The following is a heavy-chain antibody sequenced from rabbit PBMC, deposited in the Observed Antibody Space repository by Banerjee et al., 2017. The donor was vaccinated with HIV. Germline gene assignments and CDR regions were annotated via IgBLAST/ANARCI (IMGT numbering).Heavy chain of an antibody. D-gene: IGHD1-1*01. J-gene: IGHJ4*02. CDR2: IYTGDGNT. CDR3: ARDLPSSVAYGF. Sequence: QEQLVESGGGLVQPEGSLTLTCTASGFSFSSTYYMCWVRQAPGKGLEWIGCIYTGDGNTYYASWAKGRFTISKTSSTVDLKMTSLTAADTATYFCARDLPSSVAYGFWGPGTLVTVS. CDR1: GFSFSSTYY. V-gene: IGHV1S45*01.